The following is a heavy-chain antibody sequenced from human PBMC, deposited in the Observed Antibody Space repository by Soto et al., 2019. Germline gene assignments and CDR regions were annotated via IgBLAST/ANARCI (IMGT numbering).Heavy chain of an antibody. CDR2: MNPNSGNT. CDR1: GYTFTSYD. V-gene: IGHV1-8*01. CDR3: ASSSSWYNYYMDV. D-gene: IGHD6-13*01. J-gene: IGHJ6*03. Sequence: ASVKVSCKASGYTFTSYDINWVRQATGQGLEWMGWMNPNSGNTGYAQKFQGRVTMTRNTSISTAYMERSSLGSEDTAVYYCASSSSWYNYYMDVWGKGTTVTVSS.